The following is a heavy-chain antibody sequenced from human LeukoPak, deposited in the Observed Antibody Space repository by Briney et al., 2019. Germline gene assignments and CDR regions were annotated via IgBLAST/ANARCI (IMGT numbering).Heavy chain of an antibody. CDR3: VKGSGSYDYFDH. D-gene: IGHD1-26*01. V-gene: IGHV3-30*18. CDR1: GFSFNTFA. Sequence: PAGSLRLSCVASGFSFNTFAMDWVRQAPGKGLEWVAGISNDGNNQYYVDSVKGRFTISRDNSKNTLYLRLNSLRAEDTAVYYCVKGSGSYDYFDHWGQGAPVTVSS. J-gene: IGHJ4*02. CDR2: ISNDGNNQ.